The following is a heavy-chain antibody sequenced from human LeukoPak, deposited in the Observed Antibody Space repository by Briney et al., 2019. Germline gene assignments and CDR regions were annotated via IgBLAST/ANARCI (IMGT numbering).Heavy chain of an antibody. CDR1: GFTFSSYA. D-gene: IGHD3-9*01. CDR3: AKEGGYYDILTGYYSPGYFGY. V-gene: IGHV3-23*01. Sequence: GGSLRLSCAASGFTFSSYAMSWVRQAPGKGLEWVSAISGSGGSTYYADSVKGRFTISRDNSKNTLYLQMNSLRAEDTAVYYCAKEGGYYDILTGYYSPGYFGYWGQGTLVTVSS. J-gene: IGHJ4*02. CDR2: ISGSGGST.